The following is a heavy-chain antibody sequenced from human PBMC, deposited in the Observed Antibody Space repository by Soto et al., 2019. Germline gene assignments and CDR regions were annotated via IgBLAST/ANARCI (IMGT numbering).Heavy chain of an antibody. J-gene: IGHJ4*02. CDR2: IYYSGST. CDR3: ARADIQLWLPFDY. CDR1: GGSISSGDYY. D-gene: IGHD5-18*01. V-gene: IGHV4-30-4*01. Sequence: PSETLSLTCTVSGGSISSGDYYWSWIRQPPGKGLEWIGYIYYSGSTYYNPSLKSRVTISVDTSKNQFSLKLSSVTAADTAVYYCARADIQLWLPFDYWGQGTLVTVSS.